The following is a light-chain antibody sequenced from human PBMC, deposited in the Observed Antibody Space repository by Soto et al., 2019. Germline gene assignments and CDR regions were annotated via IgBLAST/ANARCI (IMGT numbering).Light chain of an antibody. V-gene: IGKV1-12*01. J-gene: IGKJ4*01. CDR2: HTS. Sequence: DIQMTQSPPYVSASVGDRVTISCRASQDAGSWLSWFHQKPGGAPNLLIFHTSGKKSGVPPRFAGRGSGTEFTLTNSSLQPEDFGTYYCQHADGLRALTFGGGTAVEI. CDR1: QDAGSW. CDR3: QHADGLRALT.